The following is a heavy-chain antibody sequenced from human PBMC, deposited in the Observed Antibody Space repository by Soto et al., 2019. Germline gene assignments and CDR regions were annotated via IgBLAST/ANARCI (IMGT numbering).Heavy chain of an antibody. CDR1: GFTFSSYS. Sequence: GGSLRLSCAASGFTFSSYSMNWVRQAPGKGLEWVSSISSSSSYIYYADSVKGRFTISRDNAKNSLYLQMNSLRAEDTAVYYCARVTYDILTGYQGDAFDIWGQGTMVTVAS. CDR2: ISSSSSYI. D-gene: IGHD3-9*01. CDR3: ARVTYDILTGYQGDAFDI. J-gene: IGHJ3*02. V-gene: IGHV3-21*01.